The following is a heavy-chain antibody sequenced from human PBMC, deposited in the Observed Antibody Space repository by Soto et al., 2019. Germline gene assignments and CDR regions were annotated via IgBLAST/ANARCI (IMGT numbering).Heavy chain of an antibody. D-gene: IGHD3-10*01. CDR2: VNPISGDT. Sequence: QIQLVQSGAEVKKPGASVKVSCRASGYTFTGYYLHWVRQAPGQGLEWMGWVNPISGDTNYAQKSQDMVILTRDRSITTVHMELSRLRSDVSAVYYCAREEVFRITMDRGRWFDPWGQGTLVTVSS. V-gene: IGHV1-2*02. J-gene: IGHJ5*02. CDR1: GYTFTGYY. CDR3: AREEVFRITMDRGRWFDP.